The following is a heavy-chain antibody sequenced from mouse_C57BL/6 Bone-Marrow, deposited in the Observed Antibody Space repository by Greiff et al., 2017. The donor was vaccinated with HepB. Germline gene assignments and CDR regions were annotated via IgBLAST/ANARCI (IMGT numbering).Heavy chain of an antibody. CDR1: GYAFSSSW. CDR3: ARSDYYDSSYLSYYYAMDY. D-gene: IGHD1-1*01. CDR2: IYPGDGDT. J-gene: IGHJ4*01. V-gene: IGHV1-82*01. Sequence: VQLQQSGPELVKPGASVKISCKASGYAFSSSWMNWVKQRPGKGLEWIGRIYPGDGDTNYNGKFKGKATLTADKSSSTAYMQLSSLTSEDSAVYFCARSDYYDSSYLSYYYAMDYWGQGTSVTVSS.